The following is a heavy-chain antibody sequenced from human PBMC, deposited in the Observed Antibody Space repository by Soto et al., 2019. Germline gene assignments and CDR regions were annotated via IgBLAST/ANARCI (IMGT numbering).Heavy chain of an antibody. J-gene: IGHJ4*02. V-gene: IGHV3-9*01. D-gene: IGHD6-19*01. CDR2: ISWHSDTI. CDR1: GFTFDDYA. CDR3: AKDRWGAGIEVAGSYFDY. Sequence: EVQLVESGGGLVQPGRSLTLSCAASGFTFDDYAMHWVRQAPGKGLEWVSGISWHSDTIGYADSVKGRFTISRDNAKNSLYLQMNSLRAEDTALYYCAKDRWGAGIEVAGSYFDYWGQGIVVTVSS.